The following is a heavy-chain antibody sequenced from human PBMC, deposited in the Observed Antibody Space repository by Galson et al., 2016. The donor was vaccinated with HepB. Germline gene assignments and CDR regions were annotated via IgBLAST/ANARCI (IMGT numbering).Heavy chain of an antibody. D-gene: IGHD6-13*01. J-gene: IGHJ4*02. CDR2: ISYSGTHT. CDR3: AKLNGQQVGPMDY. CDR1: GFIFSAYA. Sequence: SLRLSCAASGFIFSAYAMSWVRQAPGKGLQWVSSISYSGTHTYYADSVKGRFTISRDNSKNTVYLQMSGLSAEDTAIYYCAKLNGQQVGPMDYWGQGTLVTVSS. V-gene: IGHV3-23*01.